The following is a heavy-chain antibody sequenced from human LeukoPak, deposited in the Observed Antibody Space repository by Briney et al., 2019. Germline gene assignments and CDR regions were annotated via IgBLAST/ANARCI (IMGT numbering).Heavy chain of an antibody. CDR1: GGSISDTNY. J-gene: IGHJ4*02. Sequence: SGTLSLTCVVSGGSISDTNYWSWVRQSPGKGLEWIGEIFHTGRTNSNPSLKSRATLSVDKSKNQFSLKMNSVTAADTAMYYCARANFDTLTGWGHFDSWGQGTLVTVSS. CDR2: IFHTGRT. D-gene: IGHD3-9*01. V-gene: IGHV4-4*02. CDR3: ARANFDTLTGWGHFDS.